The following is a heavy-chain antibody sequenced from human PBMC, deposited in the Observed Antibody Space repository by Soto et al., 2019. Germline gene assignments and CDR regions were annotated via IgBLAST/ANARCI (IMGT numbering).Heavy chain of an antibody. J-gene: IGHJ6*03. D-gene: IGHD2-2*01. CDR3: ARGPKGIVVVPAAYYYYYMDV. CDR2: IIPIRGIA. V-gene: IGHV1-69*02. Sequence: QVQLVQSGAEVKKPGSSVKVYCKASGGTFSSYTISWVRQAPGQGLEWMGRIIPIRGIANYAQKFQGRVTITADKSTSTAYMGLSSLGSEDTAVYCCARGPKGIVVVPAAYYYYYMDVWGKGTTVTVSS. CDR1: GGTFSSYT.